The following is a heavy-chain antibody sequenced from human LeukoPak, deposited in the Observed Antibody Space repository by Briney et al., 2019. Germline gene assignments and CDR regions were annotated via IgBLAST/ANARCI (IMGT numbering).Heavy chain of an antibody. V-gene: IGHV1-18*01. CDR3: ARVNGPRTSYYDFWSGYSPADY. J-gene: IGHJ4*02. CDR1: GYTFTSYG. D-gene: IGHD3-3*01. CDR2: ISAYNGNT. Sequence: ASVKVSCKASGYTFTSYGISWVRQAPGQGLEWMGWISAYNGNTNYAQKLQGRVTMTTDTSTSTAYMELRSLRSDDTAVYYCARVNGPRTSYYDFWSGYSPADYWGPGTLVTVSS.